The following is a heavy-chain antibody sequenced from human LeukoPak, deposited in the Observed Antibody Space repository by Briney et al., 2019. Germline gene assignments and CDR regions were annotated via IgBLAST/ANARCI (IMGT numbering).Heavy chain of an antibody. D-gene: IGHD3-10*01. J-gene: IGHJ6*02. Sequence: GASVKVSCKASGYTFTSYDINWVRQATGQGLEWMGWMNPNTGYAQKFQGRVTMTRDTSISTAYMELRSLRSEDTAVYYCAKGGTMVRGVNPLGDYGMDVWGQGTTVTVSS. CDR1: GYTFTSYD. CDR2: MNPNT. CDR3: AKGGTMVRGVNPLGDYGMDV. V-gene: IGHV1-8*01.